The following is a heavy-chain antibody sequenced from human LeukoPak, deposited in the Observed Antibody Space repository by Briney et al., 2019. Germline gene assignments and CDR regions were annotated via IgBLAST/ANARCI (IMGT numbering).Heavy chain of an antibody. CDR3: ARGPQGRHIVVVTAIHGAFDI. J-gene: IGHJ3*02. CDR2: INHSGST. D-gene: IGHD2-21*02. CDR1: GGSFSGYY. Sequence: PPETLSLTCAVYGGSFSGYYWSWIRQPPGKGLEWIGEINHSGSTNYNPSLKSRVTISVDTSKNQFSLKLSSVTAADTAVYHCARGPQGRHIVVVTAIHGAFDIWGQGTMVTVSS. V-gene: IGHV4-34*01.